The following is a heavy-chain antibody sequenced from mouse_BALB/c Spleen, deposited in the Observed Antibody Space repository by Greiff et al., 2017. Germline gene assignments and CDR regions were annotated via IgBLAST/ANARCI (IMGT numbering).Heavy chain of an antibody. D-gene: IGHD1-2*01. CDR1: GYTFTSYY. Sequence: VQGVESGPELVKPGASVRISCKASGYTFTSYYIHWVKQRPGQGLEWIGWIYPGNVNTKYNEKFKGKATLTADKSSSTAYMQLSSLTSEDSAVYFCARTITTATDYWGQGTTLTVSS. V-gene: IGHV1S56*01. CDR2: IYPGNVNT. J-gene: IGHJ2*01. CDR3: ARTITTATDY.